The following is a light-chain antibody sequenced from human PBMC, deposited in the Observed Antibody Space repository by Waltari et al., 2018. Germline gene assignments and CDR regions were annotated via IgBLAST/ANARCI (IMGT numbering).Light chain of an antibody. J-gene: IGKJ2*02. CDR2: DAS. CDR3: QHYYSTPRT. CDR1: RDITDS. Sequence: DIQMTQSPSSLSASVGDRVNITCRASRDITDSLAWYQQKPGRAPKVLLFDASSLQSGVPSRFIGSGSGTDFTLTISSLQPEDFATYYCQHYYSTPRTFGRGTTVEIK. V-gene: IGKV1-NL1*01.